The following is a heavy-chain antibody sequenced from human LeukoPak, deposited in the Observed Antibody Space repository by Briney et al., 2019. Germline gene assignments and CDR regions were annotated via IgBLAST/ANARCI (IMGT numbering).Heavy chain of an antibody. J-gene: IGHJ6*04. CDR2: ISNEGSIQ. CDR3: AELGITMIGGV. CDR1: GFTFRNYG. V-gene: IGHV3-30*18. Sequence: GRSLRLSCEASGFTFRNYGMHWVRQAPGEGLEWVAVISNEGSIQYYADSVKGRFTISRDQSKNTLYLQMNSPRAEDTAVYYCAELGITMIGGVWGKGTTVTISS. D-gene: IGHD3-10*02.